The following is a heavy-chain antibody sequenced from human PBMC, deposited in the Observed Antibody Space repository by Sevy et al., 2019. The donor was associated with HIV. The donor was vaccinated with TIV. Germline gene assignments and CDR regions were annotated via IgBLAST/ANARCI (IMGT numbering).Heavy chain of an antibody. V-gene: IGHV4-59*02. CDR1: GGSVRNFY. Sequence: SETLSLTCSVSGGSVRNFYWSWIRQPPGKGLEWIGNIYYSGSTNYNPSLKSRVTMSVDTSKNQFSLKLSSVTAADTAVDYCARSGFLEWAGSTRGPRNWFDPWGQGTLVTVSS. CDR2: IYYSGST. J-gene: IGHJ5*02. CDR3: ARSGFLEWAGSTRGPRNWFDP. D-gene: IGHD3-3*01.